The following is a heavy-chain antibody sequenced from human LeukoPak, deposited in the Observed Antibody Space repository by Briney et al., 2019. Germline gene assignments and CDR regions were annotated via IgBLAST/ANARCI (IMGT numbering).Heavy chain of an antibody. V-gene: IGHV4-61*08. Sequence: SETLSLTCTVSGGSISSGDYYWSWIRQPPGKGLEWIGYIYYSGSTNYNPSLKSRVTISVDTSKNQFSLKLSSVTAADTAVYYCARMTYYDILTGYYRGYYYYGMDVWGQGTTVTVSS. CDR2: IYYSGST. CDR1: GGSISSGDYY. CDR3: ARMTYYDILTGYYRGYYYYGMDV. J-gene: IGHJ6*02. D-gene: IGHD3-9*01.